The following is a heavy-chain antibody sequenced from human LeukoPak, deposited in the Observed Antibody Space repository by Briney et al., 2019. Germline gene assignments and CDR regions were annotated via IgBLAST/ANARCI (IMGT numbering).Heavy chain of an antibody. D-gene: IGHD3-10*01. CDR3: ARVSVVRGAPDYYFDY. CDR1: GVSITSIHSY. V-gene: IGHV4-61*05. Sequence: SETLSLTCTVSGVSITSIHSYWGWIRQSPGKGLEWIGYIYYTGSTSYNPSLQSRVTISVDTSKNQFSLKLSSVTAADTAVYYCARVSVVRGAPDYYFDYWGQGTLVTVSS. CDR2: IYYTGST. J-gene: IGHJ4*02.